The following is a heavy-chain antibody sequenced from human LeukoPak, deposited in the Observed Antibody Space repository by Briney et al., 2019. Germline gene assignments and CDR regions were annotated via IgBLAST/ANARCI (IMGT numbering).Heavy chain of an antibody. J-gene: IGHJ3*02. CDR2: IYTSGST. V-gene: IGHV4-4*07. Sequence: NTSETLSLTCTVSGGSISSYYWSWIRQPAGKGLEWIGRIYTSGSTNYNPSLKSRVTMSVDTSKNQFSLKLSSVTAADTAVYYCARQNRRDIAARPGAFDIWGQGTMVTVSS. CDR3: ARQNRRDIAARPGAFDI. CDR1: GGSISSYY. D-gene: IGHD6-6*01.